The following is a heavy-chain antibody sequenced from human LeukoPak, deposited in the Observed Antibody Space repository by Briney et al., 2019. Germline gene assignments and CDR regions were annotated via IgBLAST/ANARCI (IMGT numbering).Heavy chain of an antibody. Sequence: SQTLSLTCTVSGGSISSGSYYWSWIRQPAGKGLEWIGRIYTSGSTNYNPSLKSRVTISVDTSKNQFSLKLSSVTAADTAVYYCARLVGTMRAFDIWGQGTMVTVSS. CDR2: IYTSGST. CDR3: ARLVGTMRAFDI. J-gene: IGHJ3*02. CDR1: GGSISSGSYY. V-gene: IGHV4-61*02. D-gene: IGHD1-26*01.